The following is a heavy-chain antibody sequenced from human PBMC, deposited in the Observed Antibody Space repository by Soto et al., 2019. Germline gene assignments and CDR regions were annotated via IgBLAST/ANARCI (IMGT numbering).Heavy chain of an antibody. D-gene: IGHD1-26*01. V-gene: IGHV6-1*01. CDR2: TYYRSKWYN. J-gene: IGHJ5*01. Sequence: SQTLSLTCAISGDSVSSSSVTWNWIRLSPSRGLEWLGGTYYRSKWYNDYAESVKSRITINPDTSKNQFSLHLNSVTPEDTAVYYCVRLIGNSWLDFWGQGTLVTVSS. CDR1: GDSVSSSSVT. CDR3: VRLIGNSWLDF.